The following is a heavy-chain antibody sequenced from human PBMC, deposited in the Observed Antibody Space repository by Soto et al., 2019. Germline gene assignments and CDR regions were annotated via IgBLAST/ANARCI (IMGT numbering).Heavy chain of an antibody. CDR2: IIPIFGTA. V-gene: IGHV1-69*13. J-gene: IGHJ6*02. Sequence: VASVKVSCKASGGTFSSYAISWVRQAPGQGLEWMGGIIPIFGTANYAQKFQGRVTITADESTSTAYMELSSLRSEDTAVYYCARDYYDSSGYYRDPVNYYYYYGMDVWGQGTTVTVSS. CDR3: ARDYYDSSGYYRDPVNYYYYYGMDV. D-gene: IGHD3-22*01. CDR1: GGTFSSYA.